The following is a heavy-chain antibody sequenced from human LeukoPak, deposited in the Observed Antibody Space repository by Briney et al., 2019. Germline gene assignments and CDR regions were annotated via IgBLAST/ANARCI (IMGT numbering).Heavy chain of an antibody. Sequence: PSETLSLTCAVYGGSFSGYYWSWIRQPPGKGLEWIGEINHSGSTNYNPSLKSRVTMSVDTSKNQFSLKLSSVTAADTAVYYCASRTGHYYYYYMDVWGKGTTVTVSS. CDR2: INHSGST. CDR3: ASRTGHYYYYYMDV. CDR1: GGSFSGYY. V-gene: IGHV4-34*01. J-gene: IGHJ6*03.